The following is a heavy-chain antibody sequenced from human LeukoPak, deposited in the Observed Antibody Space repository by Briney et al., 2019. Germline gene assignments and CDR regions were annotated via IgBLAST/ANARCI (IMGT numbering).Heavy chain of an antibody. Sequence: ASVKVSCKASGYTSTRFGITWVRQALGQGLEWMGWISAYSTGANYAQTLQGRVTMTTDTSTTTAYMELRSLRADDTAMYYCARRDCSSVTCYAFDIWGQGTMVTVSS. V-gene: IGHV1-18*01. CDR3: ARRDCSSVTCYAFDI. D-gene: IGHD2-2*01. CDR2: ISAYSTGA. CDR1: GYTSTRFG. J-gene: IGHJ3*02.